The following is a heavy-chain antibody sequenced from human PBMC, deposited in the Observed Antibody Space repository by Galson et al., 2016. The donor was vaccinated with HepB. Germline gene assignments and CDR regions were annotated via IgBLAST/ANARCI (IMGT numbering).Heavy chain of an antibody. J-gene: IGHJ4*02. Sequence: QSGAEVKKPGESLKISCKASGYNFTNFWIGWVRQTPEKGLEWMGFIHPGDSDTRYSPSFQDHVTISADTSISTAYLQWTSLRASDTAIYYCARHTGEEHWLIKLESWGQGTRVIVSA. CDR2: IHPGDSDT. CDR3: ARHTGEEHWLIKLES. CDR1: GYNFTNFW. D-gene: IGHD1-14*01. V-gene: IGHV5-51*01.